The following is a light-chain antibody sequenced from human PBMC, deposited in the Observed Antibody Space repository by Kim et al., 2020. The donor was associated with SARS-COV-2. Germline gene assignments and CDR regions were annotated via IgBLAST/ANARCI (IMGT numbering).Light chain of an antibody. CDR1: SSNIGAGYD. Sequence: PGQRVTISCTGSSSNIGAGYDVHWYQQLPGTAPKLLIYGNSNRPSGVPDRFSGSKSGTSASLAITGLQAEDEADYYCQSYDSSLAVFGGGTKLTVL. J-gene: IGLJ2*01. CDR3: QSYDSSLAV. V-gene: IGLV1-40*01. CDR2: GNS.